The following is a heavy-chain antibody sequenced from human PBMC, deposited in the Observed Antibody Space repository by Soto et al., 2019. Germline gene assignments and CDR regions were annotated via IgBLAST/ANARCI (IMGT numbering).Heavy chain of an antibody. Sequence: QVQLQESGPGLVKPSETLSLTCSVSGVSTSNHYWTWIRKPPGQGPEWIGCIYYRGTTNYNASFNSRVTISLDTSKNQFSLRLTSVTTADTAVYYCARGGGSPYHVHEFDYWGQGILVTVSS. D-gene: IGHD2-2*01. J-gene: IGHJ4*02. V-gene: IGHV4-59*11. CDR3: ARGGGSPYHVHEFDY. CDR2: IYYRGTT. CDR1: GVSTSNHY.